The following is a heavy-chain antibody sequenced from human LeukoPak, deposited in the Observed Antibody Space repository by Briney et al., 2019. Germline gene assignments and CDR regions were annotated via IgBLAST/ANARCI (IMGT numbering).Heavy chain of an antibody. CDR2: ISYDGSNK. CDR1: GFTFSSYG. J-gene: IGHJ4*02. CDR3: AKDRLGYCSGGSCYLMYFDY. Sequence: GGSLRLSCAASGFTFSSYGMHWVRQAPGKGLEWGAVISYDGSNKYYADSVKGRFTTSRDNSKNTLYLQMNSLRAEDTAVYYCAKDRLGYCSGGSCYLMYFDYWGQGTLVTVSS. D-gene: IGHD2-15*01. V-gene: IGHV3-30*18.